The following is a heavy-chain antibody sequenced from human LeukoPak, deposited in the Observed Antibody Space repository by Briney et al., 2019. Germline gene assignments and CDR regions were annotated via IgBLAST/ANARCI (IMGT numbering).Heavy chain of an antibody. CDR1: GFTFSSYW. V-gene: IGHV3-7*01. CDR3: ARDSSGPDY. J-gene: IGHJ4*02. Sequence: PGGSLRLSCAASGFTFSSYWMSWVRQAPGKGLEGVANIKQDGSEKYYVDSVKGRFTISRDNAKNSLFLQMNSLRDEDTAVYYCARDSSGPDYWGQGTLVTVSS. D-gene: IGHD6-19*01. CDR2: IKQDGSEK.